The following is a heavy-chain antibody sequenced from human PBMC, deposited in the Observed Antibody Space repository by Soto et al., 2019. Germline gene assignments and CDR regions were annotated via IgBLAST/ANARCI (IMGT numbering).Heavy chain of an antibody. V-gene: IGHV4-30-2*01. D-gene: IGHD5-12*01. Sequence: SETLSLTCAVSGGSISSGGYSWSWIRQPPGKGLEWIGYIYHSGSTYYNPSLRSRVTISVDRSKNQFSLKLSSVTAADTAVYYCARHSGAGRVTISDWFDPWGQGTLVTVSS. CDR2: IYHSGST. J-gene: IGHJ5*02. CDR1: GGSISSGGYS. CDR3: ARHSGAGRVTISDWFDP.